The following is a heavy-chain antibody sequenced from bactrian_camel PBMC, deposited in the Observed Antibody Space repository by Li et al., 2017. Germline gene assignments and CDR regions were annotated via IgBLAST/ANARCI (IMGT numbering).Heavy chain of an antibody. J-gene: IGHJ6*01. CDR2: IESNGAT. V-gene: IGHV3S10*01. CDR3: AAQTLWCTGASVGDFAY. D-gene: IGHD7*01. CDR1: GFTFSSVY. Sequence: VQLVESGGGLVQPGGSLRLSCSASGFTFSSVYMSWVRQAPGKGREWVASIESNGATSYPDSVKGRFTCSQDNAKNTLYLQMNSLKVEDTAMYYCAAQTLWCTGASVGDFAYWGQGTQVTVS.